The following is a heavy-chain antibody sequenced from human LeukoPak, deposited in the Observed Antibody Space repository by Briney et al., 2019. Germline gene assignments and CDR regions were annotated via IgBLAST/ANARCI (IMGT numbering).Heavy chain of an antibody. Sequence: PSETLSLTCTVSFGSISSYYLSWIRQPPGKGLEWVGCIYYCGSGTYNPSLKSRVTISVDTYKNQFSLQLISVIAADTAVYYYWSLRLGAAAGTEWFDPWGQGTLVTVSS. J-gene: IGHJ5*02. CDR1: FGSISSYY. D-gene: IGHD6-13*01. CDR3: WSLRLGAAAGTEWFDP. V-gene: IGHV4-59*08. CDR2: IYYCGSG.